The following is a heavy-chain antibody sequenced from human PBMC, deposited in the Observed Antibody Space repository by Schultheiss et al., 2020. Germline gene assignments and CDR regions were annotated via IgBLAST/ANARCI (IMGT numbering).Heavy chain of an antibody. Sequence: GGSLRLSCAASGFTFDDYGMSWVRQAPGKGLEWVSVIYSGGSTYYADSVKGRFTISRDNSKNTLYLQMNSLRAEDTAVYYCASTVEMATSLCVWGQGTLVTVSS. J-gene: IGHJ4*02. CDR1: GFTFDDYG. D-gene: IGHD5-24*01. V-gene: IGHV3-53*01. CDR3: ASTVEMATSLCV. CDR2: IYSGGST.